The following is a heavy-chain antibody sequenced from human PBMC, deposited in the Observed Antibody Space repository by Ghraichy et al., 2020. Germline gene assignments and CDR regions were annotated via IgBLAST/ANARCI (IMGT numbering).Heavy chain of an antibody. Sequence: GGSLRLSCAASGFTVSSNYMTWVRQAPGKGLEWVSVIYSGGSTYYADSVKGRFTISKDNSKNTLYLQMNSLRAEDTAVYYCARSAGASVAGVIDNWGQGTLVTVSS. CDR1: GFTVSSNY. V-gene: IGHV3-53*01. CDR3: ARSAGASVAGVIDN. CDR2: IYSGGST. J-gene: IGHJ4*02. D-gene: IGHD2-15*01.